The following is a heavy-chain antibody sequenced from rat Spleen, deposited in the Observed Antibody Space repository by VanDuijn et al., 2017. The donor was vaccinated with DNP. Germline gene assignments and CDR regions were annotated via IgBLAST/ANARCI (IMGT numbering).Heavy chain of an antibody. CDR1: GFTFSVYY. D-gene: IGHD1-4*01. Sequence: EVQLVESGGGLVQPGRSLKLSCAASGFTFSVYYMAWVRQAPTKGLEWVAYTSYDGGSTYNGDSVKGRFTISRDNAKSTLYLQMNSLRYEDMATYYCARHVLPLRVWDYWGQGVMVTVSS. CDR2: TSYDGGST. J-gene: IGHJ2*01. CDR3: ARHVLPLRVWDY. V-gene: IGHV5-22*01.